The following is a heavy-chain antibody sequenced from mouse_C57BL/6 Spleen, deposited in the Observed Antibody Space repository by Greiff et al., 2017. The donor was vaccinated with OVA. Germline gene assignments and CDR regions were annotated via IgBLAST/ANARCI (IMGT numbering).Heavy chain of an antibody. V-gene: IGHV1-82*01. CDR2: IYPGDGDT. CDR1: GYAFSSSW. CDR3: ARGDYYGSRDGFAY. Sequence: VKLMESGPELVKPGASVKISCKASGYAFSSSWMNWVKQRPGKGLEWIGRIYPGDGDTNYNGKFKGKATLTADKSSSTAYMQLSSLTSEDSAVYFCARGDYYGSRDGFAYWGQGTLVTVSA. D-gene: IGHD1-1*01. J-gene: IGHJ3*01.